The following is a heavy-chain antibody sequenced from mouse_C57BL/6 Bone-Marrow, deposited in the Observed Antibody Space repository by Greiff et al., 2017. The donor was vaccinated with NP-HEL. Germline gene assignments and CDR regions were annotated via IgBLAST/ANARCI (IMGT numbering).Heavy chain of an antibody. CDR1: GFTFSDYG. Sequence: EVMLVESGGGLVKPGGSLKLSCAASGFTFSDYGMHWVRQAPEKGLEWVAYISSGSSTIYYADTVKGRFTISRDNAKNTLFLQMTSLRSEDTAMYYCARPLLSYAMDYWGQGTSVTVSS. D-gene: IGHD6-1*01. V-gene: IGHV5-17*01. CDR2: ISSGSSTI. J-gene: IGHJ4*01. CDR3: ARPLLSYAMDY.